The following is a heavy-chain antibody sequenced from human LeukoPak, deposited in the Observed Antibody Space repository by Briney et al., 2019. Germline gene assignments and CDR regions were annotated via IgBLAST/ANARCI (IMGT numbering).Heavy chain of an antibody. D-gene: IGHD2-2*01. CDR3: AVRWYQLPHY. CDR2: IIPIFGTA. Sequence: ASVKVSCKASGGTFSSYAISWVRQAPGQGLEWMGGIIPIFGTANYAQKFQGGVTITADESTSTAYMELSSLRSEDTAVYYCAVRWYQLPHYWGQGTLVTVSS. V-gene: IGHV1-69*13. CDR1: GGTFSSYA. J-gene: IGHJ4*02.